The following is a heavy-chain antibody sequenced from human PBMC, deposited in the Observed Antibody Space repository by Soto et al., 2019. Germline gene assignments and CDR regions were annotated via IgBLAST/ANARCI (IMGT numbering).Heavy chain of an antibody. Sequence: QVQLVESGGGLVKPGGSLRLSCAASGFTFSDYYMSWIRQAPGKGLEWVSYISSSSSYTNYADSVKGRFTISRDNAKNSLYLQMNSLRAEDTAVYYCARHIVVVNYFDYWGQGTLVTVSS. D-gene: IGHD3-22*01. CDR2: ISSSSSYT. CDR3: ARHIVVVNYFDY. V-gene: IGHV3-11*06. J-gene: IGHJ4*02. CDR1: GFTFSDYY.